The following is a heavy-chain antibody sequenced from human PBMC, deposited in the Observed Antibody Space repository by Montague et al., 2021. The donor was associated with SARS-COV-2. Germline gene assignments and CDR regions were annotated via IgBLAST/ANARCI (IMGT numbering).Heavy chain of an antibody. Sequence: PALVKPTQTLTLTCTFSGFSLSTSGVGVGWIRQPPGKALEWLAPIYWDDDKRYSPSLKSRLTITKDTSKNQVVLTMTNMDPVDTATYYRAHRPNYGSGSYPFDDWGQGTLVTGSS. CDR3: AHRPNYGSGSYPFDD. D-gene: IGHD3-10*01. V-gene: IGHV2-5*02. CDR1: GFSLSTSGVG. J-gene: IGHJ4*02. CDR2: IYWDDDK.